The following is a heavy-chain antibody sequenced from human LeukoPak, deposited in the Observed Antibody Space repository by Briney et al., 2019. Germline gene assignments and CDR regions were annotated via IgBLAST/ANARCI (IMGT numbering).Heavy chain of an antibody. CDR2: INSDGSST. J-gene: IGHJ4*02. Sequence: PGRSLRLSCAASGFTFSSYWMHWVRQAPGKGLVWVSRINSDGSSTSYADSVKGRFTTSRDNAKNTLYLQMNSLRAEDTAVYYCARGPEWEPHDYWGQGTLVTVSS. CDR3: ARGPEWEPHDY. D-gene: IGHD1-26*01. V-gene: IGHV3-74*01. CDR1: GFTFSSYW.